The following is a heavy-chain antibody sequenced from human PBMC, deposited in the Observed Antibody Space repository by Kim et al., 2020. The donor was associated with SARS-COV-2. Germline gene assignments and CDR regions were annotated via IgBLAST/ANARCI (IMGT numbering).Heavy chain of an antibody. V-gene: IGHV3-23*01. CDR3: AKGPIFYPLHAFDS. Sequence: ADPVKGRSTTSSDNSKNTLYLQMNSRRAEDTAVYYCAKGPIFYPLHAFDSWGQGTMVTVSS. J-gene: IGHJ3*02.